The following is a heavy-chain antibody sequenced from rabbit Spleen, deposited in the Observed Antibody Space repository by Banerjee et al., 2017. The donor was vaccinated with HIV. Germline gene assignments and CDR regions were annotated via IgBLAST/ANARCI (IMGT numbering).Heavy chain of an antibody. CDR1: GIDFSSYYY. Sequence: QSLEESGGDLVKPEGSLTLTCTASGIDFSSYYYMCWVRQAPGKGLEWIACIYAYNSGSTYYASWAKGRFTISKTSSTTVTLQMTSLTAADTATYFCTRWGADWDSFGTANLWGPGTLVTVS. V-gene: IGHV1S40*01. CDR2: IYAYNSGST. CDR3: TRWGADWDSFGTANL. D-gene: IGHD6-1*01. J-gene: IGHJ4*01.